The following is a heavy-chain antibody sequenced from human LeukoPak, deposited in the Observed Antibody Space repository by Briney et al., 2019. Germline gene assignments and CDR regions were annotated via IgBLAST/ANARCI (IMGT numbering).Heavy chain of an antibody. CDR3: ARARRSSTSRYFQH. V-gene: IGHV4-34*01. D-gene: IGHD2-2*01. J-gene: IGHJ1*01. CDR2: INHMVGT. CDR1: GGSFRGYY. Sequence: SETLSLTCALHGGSFRGYYWSWIRQPPGRGRDGIGEINHMVGTNYNPSLKSRVTISVDTSKNQFSLKVSSVTAADAAVYYCARARRSSTSRYFQHWGQGTLVTVSS.